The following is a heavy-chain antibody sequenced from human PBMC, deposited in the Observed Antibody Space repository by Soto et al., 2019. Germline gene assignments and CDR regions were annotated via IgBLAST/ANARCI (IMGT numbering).Heavy chain of an antibody. J-gene: IGHJ5*02. Sequence: GGSLRLSCAASGFTFSSYAMHWVRQAPGKGLEWVAVISYDGSNKYYADSVKGRFTISRDNSKNTLYLQMNSLRAEDTAVYYCARGGGDIVVVVAATHPDWFDPWGQGTLVTVSS. CDR3: ARGGGDIVVVVAATHPDWFDP. V-gene: IGHV3-30-3*01. D-gene: IGHD2-15*01. CDR1: GFTFSSYA. CDR2: ISYDGSNK.